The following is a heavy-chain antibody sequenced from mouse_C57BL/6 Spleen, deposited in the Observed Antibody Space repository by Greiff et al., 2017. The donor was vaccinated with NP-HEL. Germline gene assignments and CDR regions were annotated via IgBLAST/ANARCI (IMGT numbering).Heavy chain of an antibody. J-gene: IGHJ2*01. CDR1: GYAFSSSW. Sequence: QVQLKESGPELVKPGASVKISCKASGYAFSSSWMNWVKQRPGKGLEWIGRIYPGDGDTNYNGKFKGKATLTAEKSSSTAYMQLSSLTSEDSSFYFCARNYGSSYGFDYWGQGTTLTVSS. D-gene: IGHD1-1*01. V-gene: IGHV1-82*01. CDR2: IYPGDGDT. CDR3: ARNYGSSYGFDY.